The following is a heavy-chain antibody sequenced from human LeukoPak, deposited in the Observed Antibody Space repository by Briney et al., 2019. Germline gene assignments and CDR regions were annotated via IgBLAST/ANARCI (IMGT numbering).Heavy chain of an antibody. D-gene: IGHD2-15*01. CDR3: ARVNSFNWFDP. CDR1: VGHDSCGNCF. Sequence: SETLSLNCTVSVGHDSCGNCFWTWIRQPTGKGLEWIGYMYDSSSNKYNPSLKSRVTISVDTSKNQFSLKLSSVTAADTAVYYCARVNSFNWFDPWGQGTLVTVSS. J-gene: IGHJ5*02. V-gene: IGHV4-61*01. CDR2: MYDSSSN.